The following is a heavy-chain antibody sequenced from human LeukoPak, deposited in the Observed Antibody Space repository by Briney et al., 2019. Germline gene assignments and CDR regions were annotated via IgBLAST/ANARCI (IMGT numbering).Heavy chain of an antibody. CDR2: IYYSGST. CDR3: ARRTYVSGSLDD. CDR1: GFTFSSYS. J-gene: IGHJ4*02. V-gene: IGHV4-59*08. Sequence: PGGSLRLSCAASGFTFSSYSMNWVRQAPWKGLEWIGYIYYSGSTYYNPSLKSRVTISVDTSKTQFSLKLSSVTAADTAVYFCARRTYVSGSLDDWGQGTLVTVSS. D-gene: IGHD3-10*01.